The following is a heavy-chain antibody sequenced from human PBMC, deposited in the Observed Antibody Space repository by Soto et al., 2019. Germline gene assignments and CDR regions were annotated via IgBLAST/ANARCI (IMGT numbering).Heavy chain of an antibody. CDR1: GFTFSNAW. CDR3: TTDVVIEYLDDFWSGYYYYGMDV. Sequence: GGSLRLSCAASGFTFSNAWMNWVRQAPGKGLEWVGRIKSKTDGGTTDYAAPVKGRLTISRDDSKNTLYLQMNSLKTEDTAVYYCTTDVVIEYLDDFWSGYYYYGMDVWGQGTTVTVSS. J-gene: IGHJ6*02. D-gene: IGHD3-3*01. V-gene: IGHV3-15*07. CDR2: IKSKTDGGTT.